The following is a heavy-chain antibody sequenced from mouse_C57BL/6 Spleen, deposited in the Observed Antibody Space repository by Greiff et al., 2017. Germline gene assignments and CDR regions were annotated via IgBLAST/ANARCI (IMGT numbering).Heavy chain of an antibody. D-gene: IGHD1-1*01. V-gene: IGHV5-17*01. CDR3: ARAYYCGSSPYAMDY. CDR1: GFTFSDYG. Sequence: EVMLVESGGGLVKPGGSLKLSCAASGFTFSDYGMHWVRQAPEKGLEWVAYISSGSSTIYYADTVKGRFTISRDNAKNTLFLQMTSLRSEDTAMYYCARAYYCGSSPYAMDYWGQGTSVTVSS. CDR2: ISSGSSTI. J-gene: IGHJ4*01.